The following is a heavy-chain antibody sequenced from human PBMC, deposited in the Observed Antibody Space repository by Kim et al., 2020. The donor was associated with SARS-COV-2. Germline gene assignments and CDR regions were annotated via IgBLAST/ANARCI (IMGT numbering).Heavy chain of an antibody. CDR2: FDPEDGET. Sequence: ASVKVSCKVSGYTLTELSMHWVRQAPGKGLEWMGGFDPEDGETIYAQKFQGRVTMTEDTSTDTAYMELSSLRSEDTAVYYCATPYPGVIITLGYYYYGMDVWGQGTTVTVSS. CDR1: GYTLTELS. D-gene: IGHD3-10*01. CDR3: ATPYPGVIITLGYYYYGMDV. J-gene: IGHJ6*02. V-gene: IGHV1-24*01.